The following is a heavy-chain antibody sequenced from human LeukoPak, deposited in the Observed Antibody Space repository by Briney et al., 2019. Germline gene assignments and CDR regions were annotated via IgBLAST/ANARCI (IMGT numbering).Heavy chain of an antibody. D-gene: IGHD3-10*01. V-gene: IGHV4-34*01. CDR3: ARGARTYYGSGSYYTYYYGMDV. CDR1: GGSFSGYY. CDR2: INHSGST. J-gene: IGHJ6*04. Sequence: SETLSLTCAVYGGSFSGYYWSWIRQPPGKGLEWIGEINHSGSTNYNPSLKSRVTISVDTSKNQFSLKLSSVTAADTAVYYCARGARTYYGSGSYYTYYYGMDVWGKGTTVTVSS.